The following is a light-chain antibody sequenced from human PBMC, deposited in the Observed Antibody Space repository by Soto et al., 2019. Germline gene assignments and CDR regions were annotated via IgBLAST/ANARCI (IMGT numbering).Light chain of an antibody. CDR3: TSYTSSSTLV. CDR2: EVS. CDR1: NSDVGGYNY. J-gene: IGLJ3*02. V-gene: IGLV2-14*01. Sequence: QSALTQPASVSGSPGQSITISCTGTNSDVGGYNYVSWYQQHPGKAPKLMIYEVSNRPSGASNRFSGSKSGNTASLTISGLQAEDEADYYCTSYTSSSTLVFGGGTKLTVL.